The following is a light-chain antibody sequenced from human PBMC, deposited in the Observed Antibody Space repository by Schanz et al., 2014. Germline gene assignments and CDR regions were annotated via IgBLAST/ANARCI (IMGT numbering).Light chain of an antibody. CDR3: QPSYNTPYT. V-gene: IGKV1-39*01. J-gene: IGKJ2*01. CDR2: AAS. Sequence: DIQMTQSPSSLSASVGDRVTITCRARQSITNYLNWYQQKPGKAPKLLIYAASSLQSGVPSRFSGSGSGTDFTLTISSLQPEDFATYFCQPSYNTPYTFGQGTKLEIK. CDR1: QSITNY.